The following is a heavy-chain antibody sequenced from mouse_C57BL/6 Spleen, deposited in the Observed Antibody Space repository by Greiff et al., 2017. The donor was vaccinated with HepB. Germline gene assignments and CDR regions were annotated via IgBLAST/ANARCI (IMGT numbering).Heavy chain of an antibody. D-gene: IGHD2-4*01. CDR3: AREFDYDGDYYAMDY. CDR2: INPNNGGT. Sequence: EVQVVESGPELVKPGASVKMSCKASGYTFTDYNMHWVKQSHGKSLEWIGYINPNNGGTSYNQKFKGKATLTVNKSSSTAYMELRSLTSEDSAVYYCAREFDYDGDYYAMDYWGQGTSVTVSS. J-gene: IGHJ4*01. CDR1: GYTFTDYN. V-gene: IGHV1-22*01.